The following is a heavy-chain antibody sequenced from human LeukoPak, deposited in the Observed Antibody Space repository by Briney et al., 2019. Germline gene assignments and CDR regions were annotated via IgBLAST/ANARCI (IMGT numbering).Heavy chain of an antibody. CDR1: GASISSYY. D-gene: IGHD2-2*01. CDR2: IYYSGST. V-gene: IGHV4-59*08. J-gene: IGHJ4*02. Sequence: SETLSLTCTVSGASISSYYWSWIRQPPGKGLEWIGYIYYSGSTNYNPSLKSRVTISVDTSKNHFSLKLSSVTAADTAVYYCARGPTYQPIDFWGQGTLVTVSS. CDR3: ARGPTYQPIDF.